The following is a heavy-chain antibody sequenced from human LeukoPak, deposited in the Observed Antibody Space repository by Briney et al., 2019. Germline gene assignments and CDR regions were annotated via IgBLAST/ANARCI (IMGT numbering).Heavy chain of an antibody. J-gene: IGHJ4*02. D-gene: IGHD6-13*01. V-gene: IGHV3-33*03. Sequence: GRSLRLSCAASGSTFSSYGMHWVRQAPGKGLEWVAVIWYDGSNKYYADSVKGRFTISRDNAKNSLYLQMDSLTAEDTAVYYCSAAAAALDYWGQGTLVTVSS. CDR2: IWYDGSNK. CDR1: GSTFSSYG. CDR3: SAAAAALDY.